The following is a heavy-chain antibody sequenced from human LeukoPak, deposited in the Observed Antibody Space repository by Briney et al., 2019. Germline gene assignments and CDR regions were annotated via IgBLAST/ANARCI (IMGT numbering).Heavy chain of an antibody. Sequence: GGSLRLSCGASGFTFSTYGMHWVRQAPGKGLEWVAFIRYDGSNKYYADSVKGRFSISRDNSKNTLYLQMNSLRAEDTAVYYCAKGGGYCSSTSCSNFDYWGQGTLVTVSS. D-gene: IGHD2-2*01. J-gene: IGHJ4*02. CDR1: GFTFSTYG. CDR2: IRYDGSNK. V-gene: IGHV3-30*02. CDR3: AKGGGYCSSTSCSNFDY.